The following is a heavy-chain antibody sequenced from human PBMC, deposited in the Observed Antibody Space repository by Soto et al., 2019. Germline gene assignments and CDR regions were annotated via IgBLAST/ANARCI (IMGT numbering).Heavy chain of an antibody. V-gene: IGHV4-30-2*01. J-gene: IGHJ4*02. CDR3: TRSTYHSPIPLYY. CDR2: IYHSGST. Sequence: QLQLQESGSGLVKPSQTLSLTCAVSGGSISSGGYSWSWIRQPPGKGLEWIGYIYHSGSTYYNPSLKSRVTISADRSKTKFSLKLSFVNAEEKDVYYCTRSTYHSPIPLYYWGQGTLVTVSS. CDR1: GGSISSGGYS. D-gene: IGHD3-22*01.